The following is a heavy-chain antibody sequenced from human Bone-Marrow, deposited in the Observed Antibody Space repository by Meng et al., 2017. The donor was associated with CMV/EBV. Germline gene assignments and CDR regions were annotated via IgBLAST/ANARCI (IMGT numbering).Heavy chain of an antibody. CDR3: ARDLKMGIAAAENFGY. V-gene: IGHV3-7*01. CDR1: GFTFSSYW. CDR2: IKQDGSEK. Sequence: GGSLRLSCAASGFTFSSYWMSWVRQAPGKGLEWVANIKQDGSEKYYVDSVKGRFTISRDNAKNSLYLQMNSLRAEDTAVYYCARDLKMGIAAAENFGYWGQGTLVTVSS. J-gene: IGHJ4*02. D-gene: IGHD6-13*01.